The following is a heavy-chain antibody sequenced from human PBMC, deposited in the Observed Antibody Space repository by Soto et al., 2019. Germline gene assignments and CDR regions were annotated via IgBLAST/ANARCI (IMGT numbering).Heavy chain of an antibody. CDR2: VYFSGNT. D-gene: IGHD6-25*01. CDR3: GSVRPSGYVLS. V-gene: IGHV4-59*01. CDR1: GASLSSYY. J-gene: IGHJ5*02. Sequence: ETLCLSGPVSGASLSSYYWTWIRQSPGKGLEWIGYVYFSGNTNYNPSLKSRVTISIDTSKNQFSLRLASVTAADTAFYYCGSVRPSGYVLSWGQGTLVTVYS.